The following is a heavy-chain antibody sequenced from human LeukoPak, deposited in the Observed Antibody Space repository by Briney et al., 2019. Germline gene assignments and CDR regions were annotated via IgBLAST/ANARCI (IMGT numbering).Heavy chain of an antibody. CDR3: ATCSGRGKTAFDI. D-gene: IGHD3-16*01. CDR1: GGSISSYY. J-gene: IGHJ3*02. CDR2: IYYSGST. V-gene: IGHV4-59*01. Sequence: SETLSLTCTVSGGSISSYYWSWIRQPPGKGLEWIGYIYYSGSTNYNPPLKSRVTISVDTSKNQFSLKLSSVTAADTAVYYCATCSGRGKTAFDIWGQGTMVTVSS.